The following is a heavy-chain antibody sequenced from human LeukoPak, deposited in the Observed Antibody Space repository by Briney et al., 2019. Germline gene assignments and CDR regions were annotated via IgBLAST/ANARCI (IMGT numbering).Heavy chain of an antibody. CDR2: INHSGST. CDR1: GGSFSGYY. CDR3: ARRLWFGDENAFDI. V-gene: IGHV4-34*01. J-gene: IGHJ3*02. D-gene: IGHD3-10*01. Sequence: SETLSLTCDVYGGSFSGYYWSWIRQPPGKGLEWIGEINHSGSTNYNPSLKSRVTISVDTSKNQFSLKLSSVTAADTAVYYCARRLWFGDENAFDIWGQGTMVTVSS.